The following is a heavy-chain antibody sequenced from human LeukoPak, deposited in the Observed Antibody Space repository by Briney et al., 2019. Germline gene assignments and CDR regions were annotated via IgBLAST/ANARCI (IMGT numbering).Heavy chain of an antibody. CDR2: ISSSSSYI. J-gene: IGHJ4*02. Sequence: GGSLRLSCAASGFTFSSYSMNWVRQAPGEGLEWVSSISSSSSYIYYADSVKGRFTISRDNAKNSLYLQMNSLRAEDTAVYYCARARSALGYFDYWGQGTLVTVSS. V-gene: IGHV3-21*01. CDR1: GFTFSSYS. D-gene: IGHD3-16*01. CDR3: ARARSALGYFDY.